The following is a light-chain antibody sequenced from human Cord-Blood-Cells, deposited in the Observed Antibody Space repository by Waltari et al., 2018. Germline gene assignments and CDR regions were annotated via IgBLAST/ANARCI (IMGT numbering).Light chain of an antibody. CDR2: CAS. V-gene: IGKV3-15*01. Sequence: EIVMPQSPATLSVSPGERATLSCRASQSVSSNLAWYQQKPGQAPRLLIYCASTRATGIPARFSGRGSGTEFTLTISSLQSEDFAVYYCQQYNNWPLTFGGGTKVEIK. CDR1: QSVSSN. J-gene: IGKJ4*01. CDR3: QQYNNWPLT.